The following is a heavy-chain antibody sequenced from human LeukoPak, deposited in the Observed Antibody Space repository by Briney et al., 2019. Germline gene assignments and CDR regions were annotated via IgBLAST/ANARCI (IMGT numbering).Heavy chain of an antibody. J-gene: IGHJ5*02. Sequence: SGPTLFQPSAALTLTFTFSGFSLSTRGVGVGWIRQPPVKALEWLALIYWDDDKRYNPSLKSRLTIIKDTSKNQVVLTMTNMDPVDTATYYCAHSRAAAGKGRGWFDPWGQGTLVTVSS. CDR1: GFSLSTRGVG. V-gene: IGHV2-5*02. CDR3: AHSRAAAGKGRGWFDP. CDR2: IYWDDDK. D-gene: IGHD6-13*01.